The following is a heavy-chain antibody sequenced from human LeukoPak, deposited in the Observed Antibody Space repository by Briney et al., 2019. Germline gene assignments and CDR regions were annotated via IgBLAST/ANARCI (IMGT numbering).Heavy chain of an antibody. CDR1: GGSISSSY. D-gene: IGHD3-10*01. J-gene: IGHJ5*02. V-gene: IGHV3-30*18. CDR2: ISYEGGTQ. CDR3: AKEGTPQVSTWYDL. Sequence: LSLTCTVSGGSISSSYNYWGWVRQPPGRGLEGVAVISYEGGTQHYADSVKGRFIISRDNPRNTLYLQMNILRTEDTAVYYCAKEGTPQVSTWYDLWGQGTQVIVSS.